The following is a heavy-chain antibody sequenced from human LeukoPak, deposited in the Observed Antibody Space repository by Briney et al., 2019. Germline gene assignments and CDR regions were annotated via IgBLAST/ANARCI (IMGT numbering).Heavy chain of an antibody. D-gene: IGHD6-19*01. CDR3: ARAAGYSSGWYLG. CDR1: GFTFSSYS. J-gene: IGHJ4*02. CDR2: ISSSSSYI. Sequence: PGGSLRLSRAASGFTFSSYSMNWVRQAPGKGLEWVSSISSSSSYIYYADSVEGRLTISRDNAKNSLYLQMNSLGAEDTAVYYCARAAGYSSGWYLGWGQGTLVTVSS. V-gene: IGHV3-21*01.